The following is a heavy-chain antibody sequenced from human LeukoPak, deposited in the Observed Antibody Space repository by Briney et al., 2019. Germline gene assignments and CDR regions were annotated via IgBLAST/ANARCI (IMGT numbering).Heavy chain of an antibody. V-gene: IGHV5-51*01. CDR1: GYSLTGYW. J-gene: IGHJ5*02. CDR2: IYPGDSET. Sequence: GESLKISCKGSGYSLTGYWIAWVRQMPGKGLEWMGIIYPGDSETRYSPSFPGQVTIPAHKSVRTAYLRWSSLKASDTAMYYCARSRSGCSYGGFDPWGQGTLVTVP. CDR3: ARSRSGCSYGGFDP. D-gene: IGHD5-18*01.